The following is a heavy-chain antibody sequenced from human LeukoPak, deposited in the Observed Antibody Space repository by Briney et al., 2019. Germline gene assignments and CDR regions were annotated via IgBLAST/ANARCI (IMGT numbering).Heavy chain of an antibody. CDR2: IYYSGST. Sequence: PSQTLSLTCTVSGGPISSGDYYWSWIRQPPGKGLEWIGYIYYSGSTYYNPSLKSRVTISVDTSKNQFSLKLSSVTAADTAVYYCARCPSSTVTIDYWGQGTLVTVSS. CDR1: GGPISSGDYY. V-gene: IGHV4-30-4*01. J-gene: IGHJ4*02. D-gene: IGHD4-17*01. CDR3: ARCPSSTVTIDY.